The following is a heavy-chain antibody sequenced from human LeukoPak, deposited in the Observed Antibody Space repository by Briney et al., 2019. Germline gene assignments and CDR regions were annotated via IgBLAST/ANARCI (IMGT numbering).Heavy chain of an antibody. CDR1: GFTFSSYS. Sequence: GGSLRLSCAASGFTFSSYSMNWVRQAPGKGLEWVSSISSSSSYIYYADSVKGRFTISRDNAKNSLYLQMNSLRAEDTAVYYCARDLHDGYYYDSSGRLDYWGQGTLVTVSS. D-gene: IGHD3-22*01. J-gene: IGHJ4*02. V-gene: IGHV3-21*01. CDR3: ARDLHDGYYYDSSGRLDY. CDR2: ISSSSSYI.